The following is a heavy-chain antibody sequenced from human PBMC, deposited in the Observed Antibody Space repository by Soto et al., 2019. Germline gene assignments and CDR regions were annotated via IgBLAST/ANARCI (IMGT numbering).Heavy chain of an antibody. D-gene: IGHD6-6*01. J-gene: IGHJ4*02. CDR2: IYHSGGT. CDR1: GGSISNTNW. CDR3: ARETGARTWGFDY. Sequence: QVQLQESGPGLVKPSGTLSLTCAVSGGSISNTNWWSWARQPPGKGLEWIGEIYHSGGTNYNPSLSSRVTMSVDKSKHQFSLNLTSVTAADTAVYYCARETGARTWGFDYWGQGTLVTVSS. V-gene: IGHV4-4*02.